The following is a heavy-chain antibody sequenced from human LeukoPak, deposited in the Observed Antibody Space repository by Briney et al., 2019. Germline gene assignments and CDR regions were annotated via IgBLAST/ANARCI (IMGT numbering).Heavy chain of an antibody. CDR2: IIPILGIA. V-gene: IGHV1-69*04. CDR3: ARVSMTVYRGSNYYYGMDV. CDR1: GGTFSSYA. Sequence: GASVKVSCKASGGTFSSYAISWVRQAPGQGLEWMGRIIPILGIANYAQKFQGRVTITADKSTSTAYMELSSLRSEETAVHYCARVSMTVYRGSNYYYGMDVWGQGTTVTVSS. J-gene: IGHJ6*02. D-gene: IGHD2-2*02.